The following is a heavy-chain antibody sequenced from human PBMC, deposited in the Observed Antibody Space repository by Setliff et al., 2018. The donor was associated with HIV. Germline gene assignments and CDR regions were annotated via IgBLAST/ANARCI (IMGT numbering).Heavy chain of an antibody. Sequence: PGASVKVSCKASGNTFSSHYMHWVRQAPGKGLEWMGLINPSGDITSYAEKFQGRVTMTRDTSTSTVYMELRSLRSEDTAIYYCASKGGSGNYPDSDAFDIWGQGTLVTVSS. CDR1: GNTFSSHY. J-gene: IGHJ3*02. D-gene: IGHD3-10*01. CDR2: INPSGDIT. CDR3: ASKGGSGNYPDSDAFDI. V-gene: IGHV1-46*01.